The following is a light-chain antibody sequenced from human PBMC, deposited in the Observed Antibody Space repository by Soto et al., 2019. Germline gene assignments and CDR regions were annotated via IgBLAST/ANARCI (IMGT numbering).Light chain of an antibody. J-gene: IGKJ4*01. V-gene: IGKV3-15*01. CDR1: QSISSN. Sequence: EIVMTQSPATLSVSPGERATLSCRASQSISSNLAWYQQKPGQAPRLLMFRTSSRATGFPARFSGSGSGTEFNLTLSSLQSEDFGVYYCQQYNNWPSATFGGGTKVEIK. CDR3: QQYNNWPSAT. CDR2: RTS.